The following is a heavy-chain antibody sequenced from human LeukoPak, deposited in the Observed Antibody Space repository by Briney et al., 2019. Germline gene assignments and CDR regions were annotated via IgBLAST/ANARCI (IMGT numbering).Heavy chain of an antibody. J-gene: IGHJ1*01. Sequence: GASVKVSCKASGYTFTVNYIHWVRQPPGQGLEWMGCIIPILGIANYAQKFQGRVTITADKSTSTAYMELSSLRSEDTAVYYCAREGNSDCSSTSCYTNFQHWGQGTLVTVSS. CDR1: GYTFTVNY. CDR2: IIPILGIA. CDR3: AREGNSDCSSTSCYTNFQH. V-gene: IGHV1-69*10. D-gene: IGHD2-2*02.